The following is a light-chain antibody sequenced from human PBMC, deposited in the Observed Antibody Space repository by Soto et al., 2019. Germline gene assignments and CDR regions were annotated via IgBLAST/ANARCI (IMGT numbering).Light chain of an antibody. CDR2: GAS. J-gene: IGKJ4*01. CDR1: QDIRSS. Sequence: EIVLTQSPGTLSLSSGERATLSCRASQDIRSSLAWYQQKPGQAPRLLIYGASIRATGVPATFSGSGSGIEFTLSISSLQSEHLGVYYCQQDSSWPLTFGGGTKVDIK. CDR3: QQDSSWPLT. V-gene: IGKV3-15*01.